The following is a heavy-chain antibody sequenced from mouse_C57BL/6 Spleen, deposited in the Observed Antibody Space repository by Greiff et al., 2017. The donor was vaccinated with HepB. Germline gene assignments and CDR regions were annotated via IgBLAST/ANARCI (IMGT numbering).Heavy chain of an antibody. J-gene: IGHJ4*01. CDR2: IYPGRGNT. CDR1: GYSFPSYY. D-gene: IGHD3-2*02. V-gene: IGHV1-66*01. CDR3: ARGGTAQATAMDY. Sequence: VKLLESGPELVKPGASVKISCKASGYSFPSYYIHWVKQRPGQGLEWIGWIYPGRGNTKYNEKFKGKATLTADTSSSTAYMQLSSLTSEDSAVYYCARGGTAQATAMDYWGQGTSVTVSS.